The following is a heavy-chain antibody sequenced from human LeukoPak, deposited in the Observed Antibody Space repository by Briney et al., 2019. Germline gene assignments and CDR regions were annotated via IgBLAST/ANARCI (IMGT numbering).Heavy chain of an antibody. CDR2: ISSSGSTI. Sequence: GGSLRLSCAASGFTFSDYYMSWIRQAPGKGLEWVSYISSSGSTIYYADSVKGRFTISRDNAKNSLYLQMNSLRAEDTAVYYCARNLQLNYYYYCYMDVWGKGTTVTVSS. J-gene: IGHJ6*03. V-gene: IGHV3-11*04. D-gene: IGHD4-11*01. CDR3: ARNLQLNYYYYCYMDV. CDR1: GFTFSDYY.